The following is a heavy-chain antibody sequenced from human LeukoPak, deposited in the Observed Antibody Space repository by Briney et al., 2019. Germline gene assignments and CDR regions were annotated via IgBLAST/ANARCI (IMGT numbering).Heavy chain of an antibody. Sequence: PGGSLRLSCGASVFTMSTYWMSWVRQAPGKGLEWVANIKQDGTEKYYVDSVKGRFTISRDNAKNSVYLQMSSLSVEDTAVYYCARERGLSDAFDFWGQGQWSPSLQ. J-gene: IGHJ3*01. CDR2: IKQDGTEK. V-gene: IGHV3-7*01. D-gene: IGHD3-10*01. CDR3: ARERGLSDAFDF. CDR1: VFTMSTYW.